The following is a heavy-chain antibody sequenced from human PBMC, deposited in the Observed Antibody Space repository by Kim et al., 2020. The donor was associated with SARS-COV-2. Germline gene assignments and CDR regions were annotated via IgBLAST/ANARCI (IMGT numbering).Heavy chain of an antibody. Sequence: YYTRPVKGRFTISRDNSKTTLYRQMKSLSAEDTAVYYCAEAITGRAPFDPWGQGTLVTVSS. D-gene: IGHD1-20*01. J-gene: IGHJ5*02. V-gene: IGHV3-23*01. CDR3: AEAITGRAPFDP.